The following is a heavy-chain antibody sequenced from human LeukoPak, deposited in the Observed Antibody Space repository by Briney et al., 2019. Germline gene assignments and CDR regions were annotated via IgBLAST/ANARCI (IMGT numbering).Heavy chain of an antibody. CDR3: ARVERRGIVVVPAAKYYYYYMDV. CDR1: GGSFSGHY. D-gene: IGHD2-2*01. Sequence: SETLSLTCAVYGGSFSGHYWSWIRQPPGKGLEWIGEINHSGSTNYNPSLKSRVTISVDTSKNQFSLKLSSVTAADTAVYYCARVERRGIVVVPAAKYYYYYMDVWGKGTTVTVSS. V-gene: IGHV4-34*01. CDR2: INHSGST. J-gene: IGHJ6*03.